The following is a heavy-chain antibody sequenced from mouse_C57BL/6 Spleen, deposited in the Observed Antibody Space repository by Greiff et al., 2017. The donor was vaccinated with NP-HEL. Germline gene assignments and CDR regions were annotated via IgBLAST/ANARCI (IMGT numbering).Heavy chain of an antibody. D-gene: IGHD2-1*01. Sequence: DVHLVESGGGLVQPGGSMKLSCVASGFTFSNYWMNWVRQSPEKGLEWVAQIRLKSDNYATHYAESVKGRFTISRDDSKSSVYLQMNNLRAEDTGIYYCTGFYPAYWGQGTLVTVSA. CDR2: IRLKSDNYAT. CDR1: GFTFSNYW. CDR3: TGFYPAY. V-gene: IGHV6-3*01. J-gene: IGHJ3*01.